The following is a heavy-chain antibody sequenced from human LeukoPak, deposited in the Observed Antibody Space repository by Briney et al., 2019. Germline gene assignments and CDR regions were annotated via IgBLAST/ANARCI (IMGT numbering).Heavy chain of an antibody. Sequence: GGSLRLSCAASGFTFSSYWMSWVRQAPGKGLEWVAVIWYDGSNKYHADSVKGRFAISRDNSKNTLYLQMNSLRAEDTAVYYCAKGDSGSYGALDIWGQGTMVTVSS. D-gene: IGHD1-26*01. CDR2: IWYDGSNK. CDR1: GFTFSSYW. J-gene: IGHJ3*02. V-gene: IGHV3-33*06. CDR3: AKGDSGSYGALDI.